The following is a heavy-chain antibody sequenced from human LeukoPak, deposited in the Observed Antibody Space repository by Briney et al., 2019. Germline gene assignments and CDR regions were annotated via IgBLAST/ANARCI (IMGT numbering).Heavy chain of an antibody. D-gene: IGHD5-12*01. V-gene: IGHV3-66*01. J-gene: IGHJ5*02. CDR3: ARGGYSGYDYGFNWFDP. CDR2: IYSGGST. CDR1: GFTVSSNY. Sequence: GGSLRLSCAASGFTVSSNYMSWVHQAPGKGLEWVSVIYSGGSTYYADSVKGRFTISRDNSKNTLYLQMNSLRAEDTAVYYCARGGYSGYDYGFNWFDPWGQGTLVTVSS.